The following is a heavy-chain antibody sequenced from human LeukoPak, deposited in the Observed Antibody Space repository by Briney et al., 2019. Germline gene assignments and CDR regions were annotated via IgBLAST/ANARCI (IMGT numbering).Heavy chain of an antibody. CDR2: FDPEDGET. CDR3: ATAGSQDPYYYYYYGMDV. CDR1: GYTLTELS. J-gene: IGHJ6*02. D-gene: IGHD2-15*01. Sequence: ASVKVSCKVSGYTLTELSMHWVRQAPGKGLEWMGGFDPEDGETIYAQKFQGRVTMTEDTSTDTAYMELSSLRSEDTAVYYCATAGSQDPYYYYYYGMDVWGQGTTVTVSS. V-gene: IGHV1-24*01.